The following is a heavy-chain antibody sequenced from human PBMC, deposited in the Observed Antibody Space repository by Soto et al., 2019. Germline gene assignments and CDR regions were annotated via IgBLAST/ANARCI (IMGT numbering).Heavy chain of an antibody. D-gene: IGHD3-9*01. J-gene: IGHJ6*02. CDR1: GYTFTSYG. V-gene: IGHV1-18*04. Sequence: ASVKVSCKASGYTFTSYGISWVRQAPGQGLEWMGWISAYNGNTNYAQKLQGRVTMTTDTSTSTAYMELRSLRSDDTAVYYCARSFDWSTYYYYGMEVWGQGTTVTVSS. CDR2: ISAYNGNT. CDR3: ARSFDWSTYYYYGMEV.